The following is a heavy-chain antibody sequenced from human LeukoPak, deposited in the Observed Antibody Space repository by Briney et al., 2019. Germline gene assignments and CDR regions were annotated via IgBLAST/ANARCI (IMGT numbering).Heavy chain of an antibody. Sequence: PGGSLRLSCAASGFTFRDYYMSWIRQAPGKGLEWVSYISGSGSTIYYTDSVKGRFTTSRDNAKNSLYLQMNSLRAEDTAVYYCARDPKRYSEPVDYWGQGTLVTVSS. CDR3: ARDPKRYSEPVDY. CDR2: ISGSGSTI. D-gene: IGHD3-9*01. J-gene: IGHJ4*01. V-gene: IGHV3-11*01. CDR1: GFTFRDYY.